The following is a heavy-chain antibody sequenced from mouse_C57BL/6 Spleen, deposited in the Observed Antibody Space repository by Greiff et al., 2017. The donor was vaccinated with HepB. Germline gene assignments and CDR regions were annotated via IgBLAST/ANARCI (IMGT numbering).Heavy chain of an antibody. D-gene: IGHD4-1*01. CDR1: GYTFTSYW. J-gene: IGHJ2*01. V-gene: IGHV1-69*01. CDR3: ARRELGRSFDY. CDR2: IDPSDSYT. Sequence: QVQLQQPGAELVMPGASVKLSCKASGYTFTSYWMHWVKQRPGQGLEWIGEIDPSDSYTNYNQKFKGKSTLTVDKSSSTAYMQLSSLTSEDSAVYYCARRELGRSFDYWGQGTTLTVSS.